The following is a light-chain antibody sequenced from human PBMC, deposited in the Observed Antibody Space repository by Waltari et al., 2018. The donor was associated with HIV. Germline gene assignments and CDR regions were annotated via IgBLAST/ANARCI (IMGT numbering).Light chain of an antibody. CDR2: WAS. V-gene: IGKV4-1*01. J-gene: IGKJ1*01. CDR3: HQYYTTPWA. CDR1: QSVLYNSNSKNY. Sequence: DIVLTQPPDSLAVSLGERATINCKASQSVLYNSNSKNYLSWYQQRPGQPPKLLIYWASTRESGVPDRFSGSASGTDFTLTISGLQAEDVAVYYCHQYYTTPWAFGQGTKVEIK.